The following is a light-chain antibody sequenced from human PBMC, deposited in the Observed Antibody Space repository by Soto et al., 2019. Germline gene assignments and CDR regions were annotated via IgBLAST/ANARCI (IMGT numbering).Light chain of an antibody. CDR2: DAS. CDR1: QTVGKD. J-gene: IGKJ4*01. V-gene: IGKV3-11*01. CDR3: QQRSAWPFT. Sequence: IVLTQSPATLSLSPGERASLSCRASQTVGKDLVWYQVRPGQAPRLLIFDASTRATGVPPRFSGSRSGSDFTLTISSLDLEDFALYYCQQRSAWPFTFGGGT.